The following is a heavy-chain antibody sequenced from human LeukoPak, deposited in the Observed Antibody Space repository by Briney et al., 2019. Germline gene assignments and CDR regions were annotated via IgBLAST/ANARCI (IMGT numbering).Heavy chain of an antibody. Sequence: GGSVKVSWKAFGVTFSSYAISWGGQAPGQGLEWMGRIISMFGTAKYAQKFQGRVTITTDESTSTAFMELSRLGSEDTAVYYCASSARRYGDEIWAFDIWGQGTMVTVSS. J-gene: IGHJ3*02. CDR2: IISMFGTA. CDR3: ASSARRYGDEIWAFDI. D-gene: IGHD4-17*01. CDR1: GVTFSSYA. V-gene: IGHV1-69*05.